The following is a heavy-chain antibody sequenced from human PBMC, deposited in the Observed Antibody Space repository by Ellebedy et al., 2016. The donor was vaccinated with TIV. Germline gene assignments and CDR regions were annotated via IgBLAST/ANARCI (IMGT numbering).Heavy chain of an antibody. CDR2: ISGSGGST. CDR3: AKDDDYGGFDY. V-gene: IGHV3-23*01. J-gene: IGHJ4*02. D-gene: IGHD4-23*01. CDR1: GFTVSSNY. Sequence: GESLKISXAASGFTVSSNYMSWVRQAPGKGLEWVSAISGSGGSTYYADSVKGRFTISRDNSKNTLYLQMNSLRAEDTAVYYCAKDDDYGGFDYWGQGTLVTVSS.